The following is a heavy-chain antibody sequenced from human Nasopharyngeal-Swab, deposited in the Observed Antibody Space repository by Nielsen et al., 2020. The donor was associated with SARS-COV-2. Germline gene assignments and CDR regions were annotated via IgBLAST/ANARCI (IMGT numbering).Heavy chain of an antibody. CDR1: GGSINDYY. V-gene: IGHV4-59*08. CDR2: VYYTGGT. D-gene: IGHD2-15*01. Sequence: LRLSCTVSGGSINDYYWNWIRQPPGKGLEWVGYVYYTGGTSYNPSLKSRVTISLDTSKKQFSLRLTSVTPADTAIYYCARMDAATDFWGQGTLVTVSS. J-gene: IGHJ4*02. CDR3: ARMDAATDF.